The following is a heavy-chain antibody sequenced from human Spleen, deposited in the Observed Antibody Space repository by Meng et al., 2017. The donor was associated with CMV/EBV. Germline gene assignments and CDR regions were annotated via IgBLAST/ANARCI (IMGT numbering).Heavy chain of an antibody. Sequence: SETLSLTCAVYGGSLSGYYWSWIRQPPGKGLEWIGEINHGGSTNYNPSLKSRVTISADTSKNQFSLQLRSVTAADTAVYYCARAGTFHCSGGTCNHYFDYWGQGTLVTVSS. D-gene: IGHD2-15*01. V-gene: IGHV4-34*01. J-gene: IGHJ4*02. CDR2: INHGGST. CDR3: ARAGTFHCSGGTCNHYFDY. CDR1: GGSLSGYY.